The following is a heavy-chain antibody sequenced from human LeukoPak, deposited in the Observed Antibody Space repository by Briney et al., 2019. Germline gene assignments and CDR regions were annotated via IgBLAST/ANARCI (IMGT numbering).Heavy chain of an antibody. Sequence: GGSLRLSCAASGFTFSSYSMSWVRQAPGKGLEWVSAISGSGGSTYYADSVKGRFTISRDNSKNTLYLQMNSLRAEDTAVYYCAKVGFLEWLFHTYYFDYWGQGTLVTVSS. CDR1: GFTFSSYS. CDR2: ISGSGGST. CDR3: AKVGFLEWLFHTYYFDY. J-gene: IGHJ4*02. V-gene: IGHV3-23*01. D-gene: IGHD3-3*01.